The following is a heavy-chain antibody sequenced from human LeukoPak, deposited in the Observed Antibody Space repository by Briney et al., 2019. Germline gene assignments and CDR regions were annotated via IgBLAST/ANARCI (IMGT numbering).Heavy chain of an antibody. D-gene: IGHD3-16*01. J-gene: IGHJ4*02. CDR1: GFTPSRYA. CDR3: AKNWATYYFDY. CDR2: LRSDGNNR. Sequence: GGSLRLSCAASGFTPSRYAMHWVRQAPGKGLEWVAFLRSDGNNRYYADSVKGRFTISRDNSKNTLFLQMSSLRAEDTAVYYCAKNWATYYFDYWGQGTLVTVSS. V-gene: IGHV3-30*02.